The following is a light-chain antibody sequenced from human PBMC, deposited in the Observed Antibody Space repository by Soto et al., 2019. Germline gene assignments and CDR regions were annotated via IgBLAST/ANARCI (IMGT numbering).Light chain of an antibody. V-gene: IGKV1-39*01. CDR1: QSISSY. J-gene: IGKJ2*01. CDR2: AAS. CDR3: QQYNSYRYT. Sequence: DIQMTQSPSSLSASVGDRVTITCRASQSISSYLNWYQQKPGKAPKLLIYAASSLQSGVPSRFSGSGSGTDFTLTISSLQPDDFATYYCQQYNSYRYTFGQGTKVDIK.